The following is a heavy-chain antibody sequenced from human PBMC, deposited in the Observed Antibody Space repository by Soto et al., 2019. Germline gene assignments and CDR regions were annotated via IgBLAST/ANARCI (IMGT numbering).Heavy chain of an antibody. CDR1: GDSVSSNSAA. CDR2: TYYRSKWYN. J-gene: IGHJ4*02. D-gene: IGHD2-2*01. V-gene: IGHV6-1*01. CDR3: ARDIFRYCSSTSCYDYFDY. Sequence: SQTLSLTCAISGDSVSSNSAAWNWIRQSPSRGLEWLGRTYYRSKWYNDYAVSVKSRITINPDTSKNQFSLQLNSVTPEDTAVYYCARDIFRYCSSTSCYDYFDYWGQGSLVTVSS.